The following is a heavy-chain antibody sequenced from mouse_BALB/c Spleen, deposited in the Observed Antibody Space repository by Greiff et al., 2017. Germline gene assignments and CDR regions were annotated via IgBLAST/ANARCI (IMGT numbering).Heavy chain of an antibody. J-gene: IGHJ4*01. CDR1: GYSITSDYA. CDR3: ARRRFNAMDY. CDR2: ISYSGST. V-gene: IGHV3-2*02. Sequence: EVKLQESGPGLVKPSQSLSLTCTVTGYSITSDYAWNWIRQFPGNKLEWMGYISYSGSTSYNPSLKSRISITRDTSKNQFFLQLNSVTTEDTATYYCARRRFNAMDYWGQGTSVTVSS.